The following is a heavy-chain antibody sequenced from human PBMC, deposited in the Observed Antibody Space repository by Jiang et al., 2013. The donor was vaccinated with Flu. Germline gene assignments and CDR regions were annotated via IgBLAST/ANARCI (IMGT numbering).Heavy chain of an antibody. CDR2: IYYSGST. CDR3: ARAGDLYDFWSGYGKPQNWYFDL. CDR1: GGSFSSYY. V-gene: IGHV4-59*01. J-gene: IGHJ2*01. Sequence: LLKPSETLSLTCAVYGGSFSSYYWSWIRQPPGKGLEWIGCIYYSGSTNYNPSLKSRVTISVDTSKNQFSLKLSSVTAADTALYYCARAGDLYDFWSGYGKPQNWYFDLWGRGTLVTVSS. D-gene: IGHD3-3*01.